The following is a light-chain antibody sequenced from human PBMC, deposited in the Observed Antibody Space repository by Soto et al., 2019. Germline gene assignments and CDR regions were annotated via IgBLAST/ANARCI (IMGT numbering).Light chain of an antibody. V-gene: IGLV2-8*01. J-gene: IGLJ1*01. Sequence: QSVLTQPPSASGSPGQSVTISCTGTSSDVGAYNYVSWYQQHPGKAPKLMIYEVSERPSGVPGRFSGSKSGHTASLTVSGLQAEDEADYYCSSYAGSNKDVFGTGTKLTVL. CDR3: SSYAGSNKDV. CDR1: SSDVGAYNY. CDR2: EVS.